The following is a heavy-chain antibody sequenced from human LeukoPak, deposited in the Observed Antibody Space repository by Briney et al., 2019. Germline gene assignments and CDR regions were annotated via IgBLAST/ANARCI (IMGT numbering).Heavy chain of an antibody. CDR3: AKARTYNWNDCHEK. D-gene: IGHD1-1*01. Sequence: GGSLRLSCAASGFTVSSNYMSWVRQAPGKGLEWVSVIYSGGSTYYADSVKGRLTISRDTSKNTLYLQMNSLRAEDTAIYYCAKARTYNWNDCHEKWGQGTLVTVSS. CDR2: IYSGGST. V-gene: IGHV3-53*01. J-gene: IGHJ4*02. CDR1: GFTVSSNY.